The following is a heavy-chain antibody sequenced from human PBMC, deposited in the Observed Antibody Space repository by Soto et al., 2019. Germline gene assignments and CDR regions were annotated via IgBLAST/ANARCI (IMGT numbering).Heavy chain of an antibody. CDR2: ISYDGSNK. Sequence: GGSLRLSCAASGFTFSSYAMHWVRQAPGKGLEWVAVISYDGSNKYYADSVKGRFTISRDNSKNTLYLQMNSLRAEDTAVYYCESGQWLGHFVYWGQGTLVTVSS. D-gene: IGHD6-19*01. V-gene: IGHV3-30-3*01. CDR1: GFTFSSYA. CDR3: ESGQWLGHFVY. J-gene: IGHJ4*02.